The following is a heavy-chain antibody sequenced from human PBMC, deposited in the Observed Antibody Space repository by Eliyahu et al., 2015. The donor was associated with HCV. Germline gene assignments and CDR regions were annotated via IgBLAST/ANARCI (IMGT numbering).Heavy chain of an antibody. D-gene: IGHD5-18*01. V-gene: IGHV4-34*01. J-gene: IGHJ4*02. CDR2: INHSGST. Sequence: QVQLQQWGAGLLKPSETLSLTCAFYGXSFSGYYWTWIRQXPGKGLEWIGEINHSGSTNYNPSLKSRVTISVDTSKNQFSLKLSSVTAADTAVYYCARRLDPWIQLWLSTPGFDYWGQGTLVTVSS. CDR1: GXSFSGYY. CDR3: ARRLDPWIQLWLSTPGFDY.